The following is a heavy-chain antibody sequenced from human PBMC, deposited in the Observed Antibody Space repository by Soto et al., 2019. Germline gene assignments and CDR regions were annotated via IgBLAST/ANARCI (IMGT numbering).Heavy chain of an antibody. CDR2: IIDSGGST. CDR1: GFTFSRCA. CDR3: AKERSYYYYSGVDV. V-gene: IGHV3-23*01. Sequence: GGSLRLSCAASGFTFSRCAMGWVRKAPGKGLEWVSDIIDSGGSTYYAGSVKGRFTISRDNSMSTLYLQMNSLRAEDTALYYSAKERSYYYYSGVDVWGQGPTVTVSS. J-gene: IGHJ6*02.